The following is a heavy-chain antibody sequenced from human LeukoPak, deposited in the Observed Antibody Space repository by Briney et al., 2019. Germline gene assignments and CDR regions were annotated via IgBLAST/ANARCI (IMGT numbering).Heavy chain of an antibody. CDR1: GFTFSSYG. J-gene: IGHJ3*02. CDR3: ARVSSSNDAFDI. Sequence: GRSLRLSCAASGFTFSSYGMHWVHQAPGKGLEWVAVIWYDGSNKYYADSVKGRFTISRDNSKNTLYLQMNSLRAEDTAVYYCARVSSSNDAFDIWGQGTMVTVSS. V-gene: IGHV3-33*01. D-gene: IGHD6-13*01. CDR2: IWYDGSNK.